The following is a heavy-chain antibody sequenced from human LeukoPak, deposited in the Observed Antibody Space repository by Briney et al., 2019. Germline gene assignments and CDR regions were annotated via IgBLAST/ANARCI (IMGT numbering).Heavy chain of an antibody. Sequence: GGSLRLSCAASGFSVSSNYMTWVRQAPGKGLEWVSAVYSAGNTFYADSVKARFTISRDKSKNTLYLQMGRLTAEDTAVYYCAREKYNDSGPDAYDVWGQGTLVFVSS. J-gene: IGHJ3*01. V-gene: IGHV3-53*01. D-gene: IGHD3-22*01. CDR2: VYSAGNT. CDR3: AREKYNDSGPDAYDV. CDR1: GFSVSSNY.